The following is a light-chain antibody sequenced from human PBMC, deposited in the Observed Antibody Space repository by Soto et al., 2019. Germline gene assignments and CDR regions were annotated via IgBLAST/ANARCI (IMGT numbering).Light chain of an antibody. Sequence: IQMTQSPSFLSASVGDRVTITCRASQGMSSYLAWYQQKPGKAPKLLIYAASTLQSGVPSRFSGGGYGTEFTLTISSLQPENFATYYCQQVTNFFSSFGGGNKVQIK. CDR3: QQVTNFFSS. J-gene: IGKJ4*01. V-gene: IGKV1-9*01. CDR1: QGMSSY. CDR2: AAS.